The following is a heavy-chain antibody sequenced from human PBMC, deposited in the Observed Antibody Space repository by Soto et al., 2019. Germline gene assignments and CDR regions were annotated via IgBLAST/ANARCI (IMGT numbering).Heavy chain of an antibody. CDR2: INHSGST. J-gene: IGHJ4*02. CDR3: ARPNIVATTGGYFDY. D-gene: IGHD5-12*01. CDR1: GGSFSGYY. V-gene: IGHV4-34*01. Sequence: SETLSLTCAVYGGSFSGYYWSWIRQPPGKGLEWIGEINHSGSTNYNPSLKSRVTISVDTSKNQFSLKLSSVTAADTAVYYCARPNIVATTGGYFDYWGQGTLVTVSS.